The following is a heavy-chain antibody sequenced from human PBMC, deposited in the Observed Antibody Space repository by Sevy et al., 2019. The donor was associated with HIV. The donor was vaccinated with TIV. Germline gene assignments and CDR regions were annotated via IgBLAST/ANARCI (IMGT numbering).Heavy chain of an antibody. V-gene: IGHV3-21*01. D-gene: IGHD3-16*01. CDR1: GFTFTSYS. J-gene: IGHJ3*02. CDR2: ISSSSSYI. CDR3: ARESYYVKAFDI. Sequence: GGSLRLSCAASGFTFTSYSMNWVRQAPGKGLEWVSSISSSSSYIYYADSVKGRFTISRDNAKNSLYLQMNSLRAEDTAVYYCARESYYVKAFDIWGQGTMVTVSS.